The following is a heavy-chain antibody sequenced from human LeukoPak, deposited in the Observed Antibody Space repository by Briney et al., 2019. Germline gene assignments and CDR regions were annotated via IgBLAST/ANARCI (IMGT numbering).Heavy chain of an antibody. CDR1: GGTFSSYA. V-gene: IGHV1-69*13. J-gene: IGHJ6*02. D-gene: IGHD2-2*01. CDR2: IIPIFGTA. CDR3: ATGGIVVVPDAYYYYGMDV. Sequence: SVKVSCKASGGTFSSYAISWVRQAPGQGLEWMGGIIPIFGTANYAQKFQGRVTITADESTSTAYMELSSLRSEDTAVYYCATGGIVVVPDAYYYYGMDVWGQGTTVTVSS.